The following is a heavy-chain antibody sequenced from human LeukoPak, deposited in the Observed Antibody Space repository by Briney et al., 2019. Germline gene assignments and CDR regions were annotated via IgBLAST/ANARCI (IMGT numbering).Heavy chain of an antibody. J-gene: IGHJ5*02. CDR1: GYTLTGYY. CDR3: ARDLGYNDSSGYTDP. V-gene: IGHV1-2*07. D-gene: IGHD3-22*01. CDR2: INPNSGGT. Sequence: ASSVNVSCKASGYTLTGYYMHWVRQAPGRGLEWMGWINPNSGGTNYAHNFQGRVTMTRDTSIRTAYSEPSSLRSDDPAVCYRARDLGYNDSSGYTDP.